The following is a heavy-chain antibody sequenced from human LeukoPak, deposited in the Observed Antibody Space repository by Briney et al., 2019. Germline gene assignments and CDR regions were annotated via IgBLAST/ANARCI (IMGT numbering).Heavy chain of an antibody. CDR3: AGSMAAADY. Sequence: GGSLRLSCGASGFTFSTYGMQWVRQAPGKGLEWVAVIWYDGSNKYYADSVKGRFTASRDNSKNTLYLQMKSLRDLDTAVYYSAGSMAAADYWGQGSLVAVSS. CDR1: GFTFSTYG. J-gene: IGHJ4*02. CDR2: IWYDGSNK. V-gene: IGHV3-33*01. D-gene: IGHD6-13*01.